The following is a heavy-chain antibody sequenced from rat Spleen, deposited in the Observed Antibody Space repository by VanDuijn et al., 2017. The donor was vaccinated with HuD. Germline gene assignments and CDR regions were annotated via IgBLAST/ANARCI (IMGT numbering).Heavy chain of an antibody. V-gene: IGHV5-25*01. CDR2: INPGGYNT. CDR1: GFTFNYYD. CDR3: ARQDTSGYSNWFAY. Sequence: EVQLVESGGGLVQPGRSLKLSCEVSGFTFNYYDMAWIRQAPTKGLEWVASINPGGYNTYYRDSVKGRFTVSRDNSKSTLYLQVDSLRSEDTATYYCARQDTSGYSNWFAYWGQGTLVTVSS. J-gene: IGHJ3*01. D-gene: IGHD4-3*01.